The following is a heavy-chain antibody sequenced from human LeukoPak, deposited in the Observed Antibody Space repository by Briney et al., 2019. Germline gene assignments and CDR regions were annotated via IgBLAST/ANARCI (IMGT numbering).Heavy chain of an antibody. V-gene: IGHV1-8*01. D-gene: IGHD3-22*01. CDR3: ARGRGHYYDSSGPRDY. Sequence: ASVKVSCKASGYTFTSYDINWVRQAPGQGLEWMGWMNPNSGNTGYAQKFQGRVTMTRNTSISTAYMELSSLRSEDTAVYYCARGRGHYYDSSGPRDYWGQGTLVTVSS. CDR2: MNPNSGNT. J-gene: IGHJ4*02. CDR1: GYTFTSYD.